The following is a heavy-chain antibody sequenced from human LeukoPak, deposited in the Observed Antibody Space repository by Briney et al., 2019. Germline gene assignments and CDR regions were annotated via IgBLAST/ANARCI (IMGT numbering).Heavy chain of an antibody. CDR2: INSDETIS. CDR3: ARGAVDFDY. CDR1: GFTFSSYW. V-gene: IGHV3-74*01. D-gene: IGHD4-23*01. Sequence: GGSLRLSCAASGFTFSSYWMHWVRQVPNQGLMWVSRINSDETISEYVDSVNGRFTISRDNAKNTLYLQLTSLRAEDTAVYYCARGAVDFDYWGQGTLVTVSS. J-gene: IGHJ4*02.